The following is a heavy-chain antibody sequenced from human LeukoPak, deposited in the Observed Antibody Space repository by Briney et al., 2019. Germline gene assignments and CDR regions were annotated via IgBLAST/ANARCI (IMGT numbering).Heavy chain of an antibody. CDR2: ISTSGHNI. Sequence: GGSLRLSCAASGFIFSSYSMNWVRQAPGKGLEWVSYISTSGHNIFYADPVKGRFTISRDNAKNSLYLQINSLRAEDTAVYYCARVGAAVSFDLWGQGTLVTVSS. D-gene: IGHD6-13*01. J-gene: IGHJ5*02. V-gene: IGHV3-48*04. CDR1: GFIFSSYS. CDR3: ARVGAAVSFDL.